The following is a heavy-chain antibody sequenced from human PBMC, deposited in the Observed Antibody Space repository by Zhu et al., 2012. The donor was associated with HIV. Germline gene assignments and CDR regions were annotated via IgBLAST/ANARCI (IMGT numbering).Heavy chain of an antibody. D-gene: IGHD3-10*01. CDR2: IYTSGST. CDR3: ARDRAIMVRGTYYYGMDV. J-gene: IGHJ6*02. V-gene: IGHV4-4*09. CDR1: GGSISSYY. Sequence: QVQLQESGPGLVKPSETLSLTCTVSGGSISSYYWSWIRQPPGKGLEWIGYIYTSGSTNYNPSLKSRVTISVDTSKNQFSLKLSSVTAADTAVYYCARDRAIMVRGTYYYGMDVWGQGTTVTVSS.